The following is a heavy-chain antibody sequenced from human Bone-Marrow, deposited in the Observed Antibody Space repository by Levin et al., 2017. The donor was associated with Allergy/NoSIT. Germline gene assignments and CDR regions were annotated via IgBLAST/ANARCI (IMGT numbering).Heavy chain of an antibody. CDR2: IFPGDSDT. CDR1: GYKFTDFW. V-gene: IGHV5-51*01. Sequence: GESLKISCKGSGYKFTDFWIGWVRQRPGKGLEWMAIIFPGDSDTRYSPSFQGHVSISADESITTASLHLSSLEASDTAMYYCVGHSGRFDYWGRGTLVTVSS. J-gene: IGHJ4*02. CDR3: VGHSGRFDY. D-gene: IGHD3-10*01.